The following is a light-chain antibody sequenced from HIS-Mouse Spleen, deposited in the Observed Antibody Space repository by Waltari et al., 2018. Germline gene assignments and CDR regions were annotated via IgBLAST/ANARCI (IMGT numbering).Light chain of an antibody. J-gene: IGLJ1*01. CDR2: DVS. Sequence: QSALTQPASVSGSPGQSITISCTGTSSDVGGYNYVSWYQQHPGKAPKLMIYDVSNRPSGVSNRCAGSKSGNTASLTISGLQAEDEADYYCCSYAGSSTYVFGTGTKVTVL. CDR3: CSYAGSSTYV. V-gene: IGLV2-14*03. CDR1: SSDVGGYNY.